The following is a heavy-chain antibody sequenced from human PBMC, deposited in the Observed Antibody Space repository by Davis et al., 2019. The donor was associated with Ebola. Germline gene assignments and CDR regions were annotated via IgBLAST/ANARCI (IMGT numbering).Heavy chain of an antibody. CDR3: ARASSSSWPYYFDY. CDR2: INPNSGGT. Sequence: ASVKVSCKASGYTFTGYHMHWVRQAPGQGLEWMGWINPNSGGTNYAQKYQGWVTMTRDTSISTAYMELSRLRSDDTAVYYCARASSSSWPYYFDYWGQGTLVTVSS. J-gene: IGHJ4*02. CDR1: GYTFTGYH. D-gene: IGHD6-13*01. V-gene: IGHV1-2*04.